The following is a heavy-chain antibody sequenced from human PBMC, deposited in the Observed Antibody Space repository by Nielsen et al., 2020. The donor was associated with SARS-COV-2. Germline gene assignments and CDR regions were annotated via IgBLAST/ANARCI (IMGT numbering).Heavy chain of an antibody. V-gene: IGHV3-23*01. CDR3: ARALGYSSYSSY. CDR2: ISGSGGST. CDR1: GFTFSSYA. Sequence: GESLKISCAASGFTFSSYAMSWVRQAPGKGLEWVSAISGSGGSTYYADSVKGRFTISRDNSKNTLYLQMNSLRAEDTAVYYCARALGYSSYSSYWGQGTLVTVSS. D-gene: IGHD6-19*01. J-gene: IGHJ4*02.